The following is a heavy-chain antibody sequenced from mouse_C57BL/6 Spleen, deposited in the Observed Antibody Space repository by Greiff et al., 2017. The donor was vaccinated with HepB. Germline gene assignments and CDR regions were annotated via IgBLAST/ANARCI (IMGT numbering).Heavy chain of an antibody. J-gene: IGHJ4*01. CDR1: GFTFSDYY. D-gene: IGHD2-1*01. V-gene: IGHV5-16*01. CDR2: INYDGSST. Sequence: EVKLVESEGGLVQPGSSMKLSCTASGFTFSDYYMAWVRQVPEKGLEWVANINYDGSSTYYLDSLKSRFIISRDNAKNILYLQMSSLKSEDTATYYCARGPYGNHYYAMDYWGQGTSVTVSS. CDR3: ARGPYGNHYYAMDY.